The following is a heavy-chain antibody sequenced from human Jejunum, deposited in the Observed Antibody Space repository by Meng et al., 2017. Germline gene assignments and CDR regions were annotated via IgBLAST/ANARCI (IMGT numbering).Heavy chain of an antibody. CDR2: IYHSGTT. CDR1: GDSISSSYW. V-gene: IGHV4-4*02. D-gene: IGHD2-8*01. CDR3: ARDFEALNGV. J-gene: IGHJ1*01. Sequence: QGQLQESGPGLVNPWGTLSLTCAVSGDSISSSYWWSWVRQSPGKGLEWIGEIYHSGTTNYNPSLKSRVTLSVDKSKNQFSLNLSSVTAADTAVYFCARDFEALNGVWGQGTLVTVSS.